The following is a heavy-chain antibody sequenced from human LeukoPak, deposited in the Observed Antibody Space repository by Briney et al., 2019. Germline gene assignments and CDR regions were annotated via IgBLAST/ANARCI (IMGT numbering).Heavy chain of an antibody. D-gene: IGHD6-19*01. Sequence: GGSLRLSCAASGFTFSSYWMSWVRQAPGKGLEWVSYISSSGNAIYYADSVKGRFTISRDNAKNSLYLQMNSLRAEDTAVYYCAINGFSSGWYVPYYFDNWGQGTLVTVSS. CDR3: AINGFSSGWYVPYYFDN. CDR1: GFTFSSYW. V-gene: IGHV3-48*04. CDR2: ISSSGNAI. J-gene: IGHJ4*02.